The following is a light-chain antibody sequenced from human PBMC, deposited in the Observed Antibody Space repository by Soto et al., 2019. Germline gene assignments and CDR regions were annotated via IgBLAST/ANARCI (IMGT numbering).Light chain of an antibody. V-gene: IGKV3-11*01. CDR1: QNISNY. Sequence: IVLIQSPATLSVSPGERATLSCRASQNISNYLIWYQQKPGQAPRLLIYDVSNRATDIPARFSGSGSGTDFTLTISSLEPEDFAVYYCQQRDIWPWTFGQGTKV. CDR3: QQRDIWPWT. CDR2: DVS. J-gene: IGKJ1*01.